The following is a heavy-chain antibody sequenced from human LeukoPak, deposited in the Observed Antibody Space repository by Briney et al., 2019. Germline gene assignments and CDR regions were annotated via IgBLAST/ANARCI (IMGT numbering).Heavy chain of an antibody. V-gene: IGHV3-21*01. CDR1: GFTFSTYN. Sequence: GGPLILSCAASGFTFSTYNMNWVRQAPGKGLEWVSSLPGSSTYTYYADSLKGRFTISRDTTKNSLYLQMNSLSPEDTAVYYCARGSYGSFDYWGQGTLVSVSS. CDR3: ARGSYGSFDY. J-gene: IGHJ4*02. CDR2: LPGSSTYT. D-gene: IGHD5-18*01.